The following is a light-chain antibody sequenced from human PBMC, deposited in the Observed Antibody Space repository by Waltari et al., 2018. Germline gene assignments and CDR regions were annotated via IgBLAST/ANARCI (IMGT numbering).Light chain of an antibody. CDR1: SLRRYY. V-gene: IGLV3-19*01. CDR2: GPD. Sequence: SSDLTQDPSLSVALGQTVRITCQSDSLRRYYASWYQQRPGQAPILVHYGPDNRPSGIPGRFSGSTSGNTASLTITGAQAEDEADYYCHSREPFSTRLFGGGTRLTV. CDR3: HSREPFSTRL. J-gene: IGLJ2*01.